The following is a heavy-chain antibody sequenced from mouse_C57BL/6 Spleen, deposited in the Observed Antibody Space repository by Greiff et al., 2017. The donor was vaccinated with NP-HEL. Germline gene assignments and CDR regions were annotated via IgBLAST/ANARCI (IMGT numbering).Heavy chain of an antibody. V-gene: IGHV3-6*01. Sequence: ESGPGLVKPSQSLSLTCSVTGYSITSGYYWNWIRQFPGNKLEWKGYISYDGSNNYNPSLKNRISITRDTSKNQFFLKLNSVTTEDTATYYCARSTTAPFDYWGQGTTLTVSS. CDR1: GYSITSGYY. D-gene: IGHD1-2*01. CDR2: ISYDGSN. CDR3: ARSTTAPFDY. J-gene: IGHJ2*01.